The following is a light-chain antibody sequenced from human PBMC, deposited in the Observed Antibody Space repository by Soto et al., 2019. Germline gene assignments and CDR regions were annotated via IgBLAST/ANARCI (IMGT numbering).Light chain of an antibody. CDR2: LSSDGSH. V-gene: IGLV4-69*01. Sequence: QLVLTQSPSASASLGASVKLTCTRSSGHSSYAIAWHQQQPEKGTRYVMKLSSDGSHSKGDGIHDRFSGSSSRAERYVTTASHQSEDEADYYCQTWDTGARVVFGGGTKLTVL. CDR1: SGHSSYA. J-gene: IGLJ2*01. CDR3: QTWDTGARVV.